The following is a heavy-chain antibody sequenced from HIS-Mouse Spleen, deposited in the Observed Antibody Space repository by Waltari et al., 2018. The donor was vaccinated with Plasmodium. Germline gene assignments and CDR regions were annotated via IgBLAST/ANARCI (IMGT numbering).Heavy chain of an antibody. D-gene: IGHD6-6*01. CDR2: ISWNSGSI. CDR1: GFTFDVYA. Sequence: EVQLVESGGGLVQPGRYLRLSCAASGFTFDVYAMHWVRQAPGKGLEWVSGISWNSGSIGYADSVKGRFTISRDNAKNSLYLQMNSLRAEDTALYYCAKDRKYSSSRGAFDIWGQGTMVTVSS. J-gene: IGHJ3*02. CDR3: AKDRKYSSSRGAFDI. V-gene: IGHV3-9*01.